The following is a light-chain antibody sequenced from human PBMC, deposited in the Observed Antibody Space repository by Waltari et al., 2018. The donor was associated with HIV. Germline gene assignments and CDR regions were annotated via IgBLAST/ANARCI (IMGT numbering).Light chain of an antibody. CDR1: QSVSSN. CDR3: QQYNNWPPYT. J-gene: IGKJ2*01. Sequence: EIVMTPSPAPLSVSPGERATLSCRASQSVSSNLAWYQQKHGQAPRLHVYGASTRATGIPARFSGSGSGTEFTLTITSLQSEDFAVYYCQQYNNWPPYTFGQGTKLEI. CDR2: GAS. V-gene: IGKV3-15*01.